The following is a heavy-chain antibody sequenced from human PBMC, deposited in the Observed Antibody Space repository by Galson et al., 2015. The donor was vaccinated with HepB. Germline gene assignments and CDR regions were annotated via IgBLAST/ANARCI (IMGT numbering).Heavy chain of an antibody. V-gene: IGHV3-23*01. CDR3: AKDRVEFPDYGDYGIDY. J-gene: IGHJ4*02. D-gene: IGHD4-17*01. CDR1: GFTFSSYA. Sequence: SLRLSCAASGFTFSSYAMSWVRQAPGKELEWVSAISGSGGSTYYADSVKGRFTISRDNSKNTLYLQMNSLRAEDTAVYYCAKDRVEFPDYGDYGIDYWGQGTLVTVSS. CDR2: ISGSGGST.